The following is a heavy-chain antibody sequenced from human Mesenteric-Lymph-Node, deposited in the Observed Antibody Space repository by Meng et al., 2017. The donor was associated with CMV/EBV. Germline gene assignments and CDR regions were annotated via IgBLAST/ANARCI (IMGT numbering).Heavy chain of an antibody. Sequence: VSGGSISSSNWWNWVRQPPGKGLEWIGEIYHSGSTNYSPSLKTRVTISVDKSKNQFSLKLSSVTAADTAAYYCARASGYYSTYFDSWGQGTLVTVSS. D-gene: IGHD5-12*01. CDR3: ARASGYYSTYFDS. CDR1: GGSISSSNW. CDR2: IYHSGST. J-gene: IGHJ4*02. V-gene: IGHV4-4*02.